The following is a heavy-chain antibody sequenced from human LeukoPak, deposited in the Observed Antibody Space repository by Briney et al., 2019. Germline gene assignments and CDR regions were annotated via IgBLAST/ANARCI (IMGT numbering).Heavy chain of an antibody. CDR1: GFSFSSHA. Sequence: WGSLRLSCAASGFSFSSHAMSWVCQAPGKGQEWVSIISGSGGSSAYADSVKGRFTISRDSSKNTLYLQMNSLRAEDTAVHYCAKGGAYDLLTGSDFDHWGQGTLVTVSS. CDR3: AKGGAYDLLTGSDFDH. J-gene: IGHJ4*02. CDR2: ISGSGGSS. V-gene: IGHV3-23*01. D-gene: IGHD3-9*01.